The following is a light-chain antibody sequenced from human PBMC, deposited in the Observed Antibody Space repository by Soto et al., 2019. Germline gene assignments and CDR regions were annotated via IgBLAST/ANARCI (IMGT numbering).Light chain of an antibody. CDR2: ETS. CDR3: QQYGSYPLT. V-gene: IGKV3-20*01. J-gene: IGKJ4*01. Sequence: EIGMTQSPVTLSVSPGGRATLACRASQSVSSSYLAWYQQRPGQAPRLLIYETSSRATGIPDRFSGSGSGTDFTLTVSSLEPEDFAVYFCQQYGSYPLTFGGGTKVDI. CDR1: QSVSSSY.